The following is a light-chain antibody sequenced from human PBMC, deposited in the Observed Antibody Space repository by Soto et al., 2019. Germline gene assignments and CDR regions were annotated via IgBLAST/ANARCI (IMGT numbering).Light chain of an antibody. V-gene: IGLV2-23*02. CDR2: EVS. CDR3: YSYAGSSTV. J-gene: IGLJ2*01. CDR1: SSDVGSYNL. Sequence: QSVLTQPASVSGSPGQSITISCTGTSSDVGSYNLVSWYQQHPGKAPKLMIYEVSKRPSGVSNRFSGSKSGNTASLTISGLQAEDEADYYFYSYAGSSTVFGGGTKLTVL.